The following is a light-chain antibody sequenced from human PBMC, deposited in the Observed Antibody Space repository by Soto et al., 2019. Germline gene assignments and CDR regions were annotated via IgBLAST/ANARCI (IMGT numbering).Light chain of an antibody. CDR1: QSVLYSSNNKNY. J-gene: IGKJ1*01. V-gene: IGKV4-1*01. Sequence: DILVTQSPDSLAVSLGERATINCKSSQSVLYSSNNKNYLAWYQQRPGQPPNLLIYWASTRESGVPDRFSGSGSGTDFTLTISSLQAEDVAIYYCQQYFSFPWTFGQGTKVEIK. CDR3: QQYFSFPWT. CDR2: WAS.